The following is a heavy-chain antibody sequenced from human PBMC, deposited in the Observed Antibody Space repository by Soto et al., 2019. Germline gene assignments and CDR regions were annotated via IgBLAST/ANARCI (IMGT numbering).Heavy chain of an antibody. J-gene: IGHJ2*01. D-gene: IGHD4-4*01. CDR1: GFTFSSYE. CDR2: ISSSGSTI. Sequence: EVQLVESGGGLVQPGGSLRLSCAASGFTFSSYEMNWVRQAPGKGLEWVSYISSSGSTIYYADSVKGRFTISRDNAKNSLYLQMNSLRAEDTAVYYCARVFDYSTYWYFALWGRGTLVTVSS. CDR3: ARVFDYSTYWYFAL. V-gene: IGHV3-48*03.